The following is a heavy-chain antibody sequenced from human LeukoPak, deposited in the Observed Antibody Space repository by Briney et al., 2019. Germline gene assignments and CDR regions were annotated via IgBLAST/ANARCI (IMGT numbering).Heavy chain of an antibody. CDR2: IKQDGSEK. V-gene: IGHV3-7*01. J-gene: IGHJ6*03. CDR1: GFTGSSNY. D-gene: IGHD5-24*01. CDR3: ARVRDGYKPPKLSSYYYMDV. Sequence: GGSLRLSCAASGFTGSSNYMNWVRQAPGKGLEWVANIKQDGSEKYYVDSVEGRFTISRDNAKNSLYLQMNSLRAEDTAVYYCARVRDGYKPPKLSSYYYMDVWGKGTTVTISS.